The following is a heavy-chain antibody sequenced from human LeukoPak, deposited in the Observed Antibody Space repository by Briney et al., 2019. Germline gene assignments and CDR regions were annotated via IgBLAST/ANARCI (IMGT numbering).Heavy chain of an antibody. CDR2: IIPIFGTA. J-gene: IGHJ4*02. D-gene: IGHD6-19*01. CDR1: GGTFSSYA. CDR3: AVDSGYGGAVAGPLDFDY. Sequence: SVKVSCKASGGTFSSYAISWVRRAPGQGLEWMGGIIPIFGTANYAQKFQGRVTVTTDESTSTAYMELSSLRSEDTAVYYCAVDSGYGGAVAGPLDFDYWGQGTLVTVSS. V-gene: IGHV1-69*05.